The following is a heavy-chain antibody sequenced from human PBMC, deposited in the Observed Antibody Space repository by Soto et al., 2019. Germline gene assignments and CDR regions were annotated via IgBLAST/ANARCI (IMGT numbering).Heavy chain of an antibody. D-gene: IGHD3-9*01. V-gene: IGHV2-5*02. CDR3: ARAYYDILTGYYQVDP. CDR2: IYWDDDK. Sequence: SGPTLVNPTPTLTLTCTFSGFSLSTSGVGVGWIRQPPGKALEWLALIYWDDDKRYSPSLKSRLTITKDTSKNQVVLTMTNMDPVDTATYYCARAYYDILTGYYQVDPWGQGTLVTVSS. J-gene: IGHJ5*02. CDR1: GFSLSTSGVG.